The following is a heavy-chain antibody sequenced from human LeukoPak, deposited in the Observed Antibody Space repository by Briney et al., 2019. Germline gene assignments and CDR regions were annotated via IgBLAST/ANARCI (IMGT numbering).Heavy chain of an antibody. J-gene: IGHJ4*02. Sequence: GGSLRLSCAASGFTFSSYGMHWVRQAPGKGLEWVAFIRYDGSNKYYADSVKGRFTISRDNSKNTLYLQMNSLRAEDTAVYYCRVVVIASFDYWGQGTLVTVSS. CDR2: IRYDGSNK. V-gene: IGHV3-30*02. CDR3: RVVVIASFDY. D-gene: IGHD2-21*01. CDR1: GFTFSSYG.